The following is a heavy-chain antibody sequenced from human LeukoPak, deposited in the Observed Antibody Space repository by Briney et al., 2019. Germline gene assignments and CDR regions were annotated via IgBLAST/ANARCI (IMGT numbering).Heavy chain of an antibody. CDR3: ARVLRFLEWLLGYFDY. CDR2: IKQGGSEK. CDR1: GFTFSSYW. J-gene: IGHJ4*02. V-gene: IGHV3-7*01. Sequence: GGSLRLSCAASGFTFSSYWMSWVRQAPGKGLEWVANIKQGGSEKYYVDSVKGRFTISRDNAKNSLYLQMNSLRAEDTAVYYCARVLRFLEWLLGYFDYWGQGTLVTVSS. D-gene: IGHD3-3*01.